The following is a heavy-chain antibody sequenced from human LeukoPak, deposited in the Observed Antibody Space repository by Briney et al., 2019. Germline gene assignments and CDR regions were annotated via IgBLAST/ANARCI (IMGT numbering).Heavy chain of an antibody. CDR2: IYTSGST. V-gene: IGHV4-4*09. J-gene: IGHJ6*03. CDR1: GGSISSYY. CDR3: ARVWDSFYYYMDV. D-gene: IGHD1-26*01. Sequence: SETLSLTCTVSGGSISSYYWGWIRQPPGKGLGWIGYIYTSGSTNYNPSLKSRVTISVDTSKNQFSLKLGSVTAADTAVYYCARVWDSFYYYMDVWGKGTTVTVSS.